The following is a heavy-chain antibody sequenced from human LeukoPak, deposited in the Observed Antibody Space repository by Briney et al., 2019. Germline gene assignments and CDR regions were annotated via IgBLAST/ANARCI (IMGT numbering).Heavy chain of an antibody. J-gene: IGHJ4*02. Sequence: GGSLRLSCAASGFTFSNAWMSWVRQAPGKGLEWVGRIKSKTDGGTTDYAAPVKGRFTISRDDSKNTLYLQMNSLKTEDTAVYYCTTDINYYDSSGYHDYWGQGTLVTVSS. V-gene: IGHV3-15*01. D-gene: IGHD3-22*01. CDR2: IKSKTDGGTT. CDR3: TTDINYYDSSGYHDY. CDR1: GFTFSNAW.